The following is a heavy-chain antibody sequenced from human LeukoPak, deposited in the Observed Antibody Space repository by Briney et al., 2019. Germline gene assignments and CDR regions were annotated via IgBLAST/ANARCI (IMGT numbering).Heavy chain of an antibody. CDR3: AREGDFSYYDSSGYYY. Sequence: ASVKVSCKASGYTFTSYGISWVRQAPGQGLEWMGWISAYNGNTNYAQKLQGRVTMTTDTSTSTAYTELRSLRSDDTAVYYCAREGDFSYYDSSGYYYWGQGTLVTVSS. V-gene: IGHV1-18*01. CDR2: ISAYNGNT. D-gene: IGHD3-22*01. CDR1: GYTFTSYG. J-gene: IGHJ4*02.